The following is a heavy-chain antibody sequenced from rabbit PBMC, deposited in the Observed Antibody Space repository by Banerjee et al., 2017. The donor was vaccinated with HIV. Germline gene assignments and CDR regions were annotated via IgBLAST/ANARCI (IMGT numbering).Heavy chain of an antibody. D-gene: IGHD6-1*01. Sequence: QEQLEESGRGLVQPEGSLTLTCTASGFSFSGTFYMCWVRQAPGKGLEWIACIYTDSDTTYYANWAKGRFTISKTSSTTVALQLTSLTAADTATYFCARARYVDFGYGAFYAMDLWGPGTLVTVS. J-gene: IGHJ6*01. CDR1: GFSFSGTFY. V-gene: IGHV1S45*01. CDR2: IYTDSDTT. CDR3: ARARYVDFGYGAFYAMDL.